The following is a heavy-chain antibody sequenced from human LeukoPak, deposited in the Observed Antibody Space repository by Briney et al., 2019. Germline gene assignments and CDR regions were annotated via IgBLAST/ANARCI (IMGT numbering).Heavy chain of an antibody. Sequence: ASVKVSCKASGYTFTSYYMHWVRQAPGQGLEWMGIINPSGGSTSYAQKFQGRVTMTRDTSTSTVYMELRSLRSEDTAVYYCAREVWFGELSLGWFDPWGQGTLVTVSS. D-gene: IGHD3-10*01. CDR1: GYTFTSYY. V-gene: IGHV1-46*01. J-gene: IGHJ5*02. CDR3: AREVWFGELSLGWFDP. CDR2: INPSGGST.